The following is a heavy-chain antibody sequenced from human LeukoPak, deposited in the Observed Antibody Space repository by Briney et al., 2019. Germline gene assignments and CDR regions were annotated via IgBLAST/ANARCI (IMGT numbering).Heavy chain of an antibody. CDR3: ALYGSGSYARAGAFDI. D-gene: IGHD3-10*01. J-gene: IGHJ3*02. Sequence: GASVKVSCKASGYTFTSYDINWVRQATGQGLEWMGWMNPNSGNTGYAQKFQGRVTMTRNTSISTAYMELSSLRSEDTAVYYCALYGSGSYARAGAFDIWGQGTMVTVSS. CDR1: GYTFTSYD. V-gene: IGHV1-8*01. CDR2: MNPNSGNT.